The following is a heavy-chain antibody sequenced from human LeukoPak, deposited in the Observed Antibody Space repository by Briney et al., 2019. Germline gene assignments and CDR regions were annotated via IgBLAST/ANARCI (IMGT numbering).Heavy chain of an antibody. CDR2: IWYDGSNK. Sequence: PGRSLRLSCAASGFTFSSYGMHWVRQAPGKGLEWVAVIWYDGSNKYYADSVKGRFTISRDNSKNTLYLQMNSLRAEDTAVYYCAKERPPGVDCSGGSCYGGWFDPWGQGTLVTVSS. CDR1: GFTFSSYG. J-gene: IGHJ5*02. V-gene: IGHV3-33*06. CDR3: AKERPPGVDCSGGSCYGGWFDP. D-gene: IGHD2-15*01.